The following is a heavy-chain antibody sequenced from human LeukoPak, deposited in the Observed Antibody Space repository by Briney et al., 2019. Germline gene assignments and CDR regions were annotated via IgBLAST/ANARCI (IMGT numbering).Heavy chain of an antibody. CDR2: ISGSGGST. CDR1: GVTFNNYA. V-gene: IGHV3-23*01. Sequence: GGSLRLSCAASGVTFNNYAMSWVRQAPGKGLEWDSSISGSGGSTYYADSVKGRFTISRDNSKSTLYLQMTSLRADDTAVYYCAKGRQPYFFDYWGQGTLVTVSS. D-gene: IGHD6-13*01. CDR3: AKGRQPYFFDY. J-gene: IGHJ4*02.